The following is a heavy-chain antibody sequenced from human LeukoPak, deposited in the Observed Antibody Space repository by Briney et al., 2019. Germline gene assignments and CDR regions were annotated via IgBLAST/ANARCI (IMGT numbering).Heavy chain of an antibody. CDR1: EFISTNFA. CDR3: AKYALREIFFGDF. CDR2: PGSTRT. V-gene: IGHV3-23*01. D-gene: IGHD3-3*01. Sequence: GGSLRLSCPASEFISTNFAMSWVHQAPGKGLEWVSSPGSTRTYYAASVKGRFTISRDNSMNTLYLHMDSLRAEDTAVYYCAKYALREIFFGDFWGQGTLVAVSS. J-gene: IGHJ4*02.